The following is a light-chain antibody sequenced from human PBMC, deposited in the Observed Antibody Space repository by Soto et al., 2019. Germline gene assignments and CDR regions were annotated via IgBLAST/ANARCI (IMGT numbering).Light chain of an antibody. Sequence: QSALTQPASVSGSPGQSITISCTGTSGDIGGYYYVSWYQHHPGKAPKLLIYQVTNRPSGVSNRFSGSKSGNTASLTISGLQADDEADYYCTSYSSSDIFYVFGTGTKVTVL. CDR3: TSYSSSDIFYV. V-gene: IGLV2-14*01. J-gene: IGLJ1*01. CDR1: SGDIGGYYY. CDR2: QVT.